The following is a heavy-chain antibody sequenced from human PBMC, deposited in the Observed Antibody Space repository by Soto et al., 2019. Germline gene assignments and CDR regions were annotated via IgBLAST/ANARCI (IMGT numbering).Heavy chain of an antibody. CDR1: GFTFSSYA. V-gene: IGHV3-23*01. J-gene: IGHJ3*02. CDR2: ISGSGGST. D-gene: IGHD2-15*01. CDR3: AKDALGYCSGGSCPYEAFDI. Sequence: PGGSLRLSCAASGFTFSSYAMSWVRQAPGKGLEWVSAISGSGGSTYYADSVKGRFTISRDNSKNTLYLQMNSLRAEDTAVYYCAKDALGYCSGGSCPYEAFDIWGQGTVVTVSS.